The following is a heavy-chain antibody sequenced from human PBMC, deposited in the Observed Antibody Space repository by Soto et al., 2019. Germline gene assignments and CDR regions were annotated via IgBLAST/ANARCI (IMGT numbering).Heavy chain of an antibody. CDR1: GDSISSSSYY. Sequence: SETLSLTCIVSGDSISSSSYYWGWIRQPPGKGLEWIGSIYYSGSTYYNPSLKSRVTISVDTSKNQFSLKLSSVTAADTAVYYCARLFSRCFDYWGQGTLVTVSS. CDR3: ARLFSRCFDY. D-gene: IGHD3-3*01. CDR2: IYYSGST. V-gene: IGHV4-39*01. J-gene: IGHJ4*02.